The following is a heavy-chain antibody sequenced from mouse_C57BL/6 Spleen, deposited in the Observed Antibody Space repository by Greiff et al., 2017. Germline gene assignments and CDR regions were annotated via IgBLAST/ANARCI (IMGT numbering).Heavy chain of an antibody. CDR2: INPSNGGT. CDR1: GYTFTSYW. J-gene: IGHJ1*03. CDR3: ARCYGSSYWYFDV. D-gene: IGHD1-1*01. Sequence: QVHVKQPGTELVKPGASVKLSCTASGYTFTSYWMHWVKQRPGQGLEWIGNINPSNGGTNYNEKFKSKATLTVDKSSSTAYMQLSSLTSEDSAVYYCARCYGSSYWYFDVWGTGTTVTVSS. V-gene: IGHV1-53*01.